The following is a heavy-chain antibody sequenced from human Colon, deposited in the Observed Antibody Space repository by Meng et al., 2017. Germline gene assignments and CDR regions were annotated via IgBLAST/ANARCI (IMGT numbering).Heavy chain of an antibody. CDR2: INPNSGGA. D-gene: IGHD5-12*01. Sequence: ASVKVSCKASGYTFTRYYMHWVRQAPGQGLEWMGWINPNSGGATYAQKFQGRVTITWDTSINTAYMGLSSLRSDDASVYFCERDSFEWLRPPLDYWGQGTLVTVSS. V-gene: IGHV1-2*02. CDR1: GYTFTRYY. CDR3: ERDSFEWLRPPLDY. J-gene: IGHJ4*02.